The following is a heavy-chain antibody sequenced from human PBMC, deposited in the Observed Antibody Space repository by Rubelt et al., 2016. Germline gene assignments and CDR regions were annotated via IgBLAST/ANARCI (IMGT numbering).Heavy chain of an antibody. J-gene: IGHJ3*02. V-gene: IGHV1-69*04. Sequence: QVQLVQSGAEVKKPGSSVKVSCKASGGTFSSYAISWVRQAPGQGLEWMGRIIPILGIANYAQKFQGRVTITADKSTSTAYMELSSLRSEDTAVYCCARDPRSYHAFDIWGQGTMVTVSS. CDR1: GGTFSSYA. CDR2: IIPILGIA. D-gene: IGHD1-26*01. CDR3: ARDPRSYHAFDI.